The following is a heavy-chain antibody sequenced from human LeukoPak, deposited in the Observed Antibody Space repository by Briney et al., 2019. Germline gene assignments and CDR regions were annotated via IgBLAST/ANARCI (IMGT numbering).Heavy chain of an antibody. CDR1: GFTFSNAW. Sequence: GGSLRLSRAASGFTFSNAWMSWVRQAPGKGLEWVGRIKSKTDGGTTDYAAPVKGRFSISRDASKNTLYLQMNSLKTEDTAVYYCTTCCDEAVASDYWGQGTLVTVSS. D-gene: IGHD6-19*01. J-gene: IGHJ4*02. V-gene: IGHV3-15*01. CDR3: TTCCDEAVASDY. CDR2: IKSKTDGGTT.